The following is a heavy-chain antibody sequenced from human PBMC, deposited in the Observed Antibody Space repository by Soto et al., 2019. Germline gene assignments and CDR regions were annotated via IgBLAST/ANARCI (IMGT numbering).Heavy chain of an antibody. Sequence: EVQLVESGGGLVQPGGSLRLSCAVSGFTVRSNYMSWVRQAPGKGLEWVSIIYSGGSTYYADSVKGRFTISRDNSKNTLYLQMNSLRAEDTAVYYCAAIRPPLYWGQGTLVTVSS. CDR1: GFTVRSNY. J-gene: IGHJ4*02. D-gene: IGHD1-1*01. CDR2: IYSGGST. CDR3: AAIRPPLY. V-gene: IGHV3-66*01.